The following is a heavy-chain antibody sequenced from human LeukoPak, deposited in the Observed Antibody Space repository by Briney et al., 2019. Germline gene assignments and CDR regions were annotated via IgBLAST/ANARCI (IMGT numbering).Heavy chain of an antibody. CDR2: IKQDASEK. D-gene: IGHD4-23*01. CDR1: GLTVSSNY. Sequence: GGSLRLSCAASGLTVSSNYMTWVRQAPGKGLEWVANIKQDASEKYYVDSVKGRFTISRDNAKNSLYLQMNSLRAEDTAVYYCARDTGGNLDYWGQGTLVTVSS. CDR3: ARDTGGNLDY. V-gene: IGHV3-7*01. J-gene: IGHJ4*02.